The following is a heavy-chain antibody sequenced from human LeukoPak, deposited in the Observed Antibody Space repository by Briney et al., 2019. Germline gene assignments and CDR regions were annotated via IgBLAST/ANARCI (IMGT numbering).Heavy chain of an antibody. D-gene: IGHD6-13*01. CDR2: IIPIFGTA. J-gene: IGHJ4*02. Sequence: ASVKVSCKASGGTFSSYAISWVRQAPGQGLEWMGGIIPIFGTANYAQKFQGRVTITADKSTSTAYMELSSLRSDDTAVYYCARDQQQLSPFDYWGQGTLVTVSS. CDR3: ARDQQQLSPFDY. CDR1: GGTFSSYA. V-gene: IGHV1-69*06.